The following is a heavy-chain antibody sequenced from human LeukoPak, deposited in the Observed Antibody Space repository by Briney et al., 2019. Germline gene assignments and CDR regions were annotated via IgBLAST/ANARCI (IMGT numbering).Heavy chain of an antibody. J-gene: IGHJ5*02. CDR3: ARHVGFITMVRGVINNNWFDP. Sequence: SETLSLTCTVSGGSISSSSYYWGWIRQPPGKGLEWIGSIYYSGSPYYNPSLKSRVTISVDTSKKQFSLKLGSVTAADTAVYYCARHVGFITMVRGVINNNWFDPWGQGTLVTVSS. V-gene: IGHV4-39*01. D-gene: IGHD3-10*01. CDR1: GGSISSSSYY. CDR2: IYYSGSP.